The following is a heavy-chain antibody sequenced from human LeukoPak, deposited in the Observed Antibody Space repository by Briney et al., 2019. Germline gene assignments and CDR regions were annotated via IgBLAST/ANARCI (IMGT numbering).Heavy chain of an antibody. V-gene: IGHV3-9*01. CDR1: GFTFDDYA. J-gene: IGHJ4*02. D-gene: IGHD6-13*01. CDR2: ISWNSGSI. CDR3: AKTLPSYSSSWYDY. Sequence: GGSLRLSCAASGFTFDDYAMHWVRQAPGKGLEWVSGISWNSGSIGYADSVKGRFTISRDNAKNSLYLQMNSLRAEDTALYYCAKTLPSYSSSWYDYWGQGTLVTVSS.